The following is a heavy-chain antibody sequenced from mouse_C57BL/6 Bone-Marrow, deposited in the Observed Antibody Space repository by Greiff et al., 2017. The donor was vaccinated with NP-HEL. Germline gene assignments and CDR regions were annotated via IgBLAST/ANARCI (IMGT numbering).Heavy chain of an antibody. D-gene: IGHD1-1*01. CDR3: ARDDGSRYFDY. V-gene: IGHV1-69*01. Sequence: QVQLQQPGAELVMPGASVKLSCKASGYTFTSYWMHWVKQRPGPGLEWIGEIDPSDSYTNYNQKFKGKSKLTVDKSSSKAYMQLSSLTSEYSAVSYCARDDGSRYFDYWGQGTTLTVSS. J-gene: IGHJ2*01. CDR2: IDPSDSYT. CDR1: GYTFTSYW.